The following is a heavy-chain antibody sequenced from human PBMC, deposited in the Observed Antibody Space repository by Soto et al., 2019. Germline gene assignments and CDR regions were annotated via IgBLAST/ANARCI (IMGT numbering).Heavy chain of an antibody. D-gene: IGHD3-22*01. CDR1: GYLISSGYY. J-gene: IGHJ4*02. Sequence: SETLSLTCSVSGYLISSGYYWGCVRQTPGKGLEWLGSIDYSGKTYKNPSLKSRVSASVDLSQNQFSLNLRSVTAADTAVYFCARDLSSGYDFYYFDYWGQGTLVTVFS. V-gene: IGHV4-38-2*02. CDR3: ARDLSSGYDFYYFDY. CDR2: IDYSGKT.